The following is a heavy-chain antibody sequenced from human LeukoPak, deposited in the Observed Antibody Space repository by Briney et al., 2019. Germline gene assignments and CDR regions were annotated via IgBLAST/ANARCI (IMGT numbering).Heavy chain of an antibody. Sequence: PGGSLRLSCAASGFTFSHYNMNWVRQAPGKGLEWVSSISSSSSYKDYADSVKGRFTISRDNAKNSLYLQMNSLRAEDTAVYYCARSMVRGVSRGYYYDMDVWGQGTTVTVSS. CDR1: GFTFSHYN. J-gene: IGHJ6*02. CDR3: ARSMVRGVSRGYYYDMDV. CDR2: ISSSSSYK. V-gene: IGHV3-21*01. D-gene: IGHD3-10*01.